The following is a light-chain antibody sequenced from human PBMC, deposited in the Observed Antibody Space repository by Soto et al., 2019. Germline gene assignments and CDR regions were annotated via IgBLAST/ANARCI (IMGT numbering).Light chain of an antibody. V-gene: IGKV1-27*01. CDR1: QDIRNY. J-gene: IGKJ5*01. CDR3: QQANILPIT. Sequence: DIQCSSSPSSLYVSVGDRVTITCRASQDIRNYLAWYQQKPGKVPKLLIYAASTLQSGVPSRFSGSGSGTDFTLTIISLQPEDFATYYRQQANILPITLVQCTRPAN. CDR2: AAS.